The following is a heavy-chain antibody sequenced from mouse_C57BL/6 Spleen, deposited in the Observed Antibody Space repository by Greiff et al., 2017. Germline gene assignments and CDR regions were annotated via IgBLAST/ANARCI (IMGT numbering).Heavy chain of an antibody. CDR2: IHPNSGST. CDR3: GRSYGSSYYFDY. V-gene: IGHV1-64*01. J-gene: IGHJ2*01. D-gene: IGHD1-1*01. Sequence: QVQLKQPGAELVKPGASVKLSCKASGYTFTSYWMHWVKQRPGQGLEWIGMIHPNSGSTNYNEKFKSKATLTVDKSSSTAYRQLSSLTSEYSAVYYCGRSYGSSYYFDYWGQGTTLTVSS. CDR1: GYTFTSYW.